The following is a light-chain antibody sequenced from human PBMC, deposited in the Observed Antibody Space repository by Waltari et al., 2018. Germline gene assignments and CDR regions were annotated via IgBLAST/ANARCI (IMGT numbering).Light chain of an antibody. CDR2: QVS. Sequence: DAVLTQSPVLLPVRLGQPASISCRSRHSLEHTDGNIYLNWIQQRPGLSPRRLIFQVSHRDSGVPDRCSGSGSGTDFTLKISRVEAEDVGIYYCMQGTYWPPYTFGQGTKLEI. V-gene: IGKV2-30*02. CDR3: MQGTYWPPYT. J-gene: IGKJ2*01. CDR1: HSLEHTDGNIY.